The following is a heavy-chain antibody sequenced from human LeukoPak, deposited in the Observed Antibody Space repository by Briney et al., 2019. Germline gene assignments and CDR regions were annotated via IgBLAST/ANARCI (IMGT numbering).Heavy chain of an antibody. V-gene: IGHV1-2*02. CDR1: GGTFSSHA. D-gene: IGHD4-17*01. Sequence: ASVKVSCKASGGTFSSHAIAWVRQAPGQGLEWMGWINPNSGGTNYAQMFQGRVTMTRDTSISTAYMELSRLRSDDTAVYYCARDPPAYGDGRYYYYGMDVWGQGTTVTVSS. CDR3: ARDPPAYGDGRYYYYGMDV. J-gene: IGHJ6*02. CDR2: INPNSGGT.